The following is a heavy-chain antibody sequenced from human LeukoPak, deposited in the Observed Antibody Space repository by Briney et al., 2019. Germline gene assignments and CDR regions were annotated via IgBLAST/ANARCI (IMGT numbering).Heavy chain of an antibody. CDR2: ISSSSSTI. D-gene: IGHD5-12*01. CDR3: ASYSGYDYDAFDI. V-gene: IGHV3-48*01. Sequence: GGSLRLSCAASGFTFSSYSMNWVRQAPGKGLEWVSYISSSSSTIYYADSVKGRFTISRDNAKNSLYLQMNSLRAEDTAVYYCASYSGYDYDAFDIWGQGTMVTVSS. CDR1: GFTFSSYS. J-gene: IGHJ3*02.